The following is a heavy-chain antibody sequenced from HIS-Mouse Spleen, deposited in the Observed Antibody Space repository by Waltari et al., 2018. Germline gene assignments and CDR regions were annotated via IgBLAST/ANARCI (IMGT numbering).Heavy chain of an antibody. CDR1: GGSISSSSYY. V-gene: IGHV4-39*07. CDR2: IKLSGST. CDR3: AREIPYSSSWYDWYFDL. J-gene: IGHJ2*01. D-gene: IGHD6-13*01. Sequence: QLQLQESGPGLVKPSETLSLTCTVSGGSISSSSYYWGWIREPPGKGLEWIGSIKLSGSTYDNPSIQSRVTLSVDTSKNQFSLKLSSVTAADTAVYYCAREIPYSSSWYDWYFDLWGRGTLVTVSS.